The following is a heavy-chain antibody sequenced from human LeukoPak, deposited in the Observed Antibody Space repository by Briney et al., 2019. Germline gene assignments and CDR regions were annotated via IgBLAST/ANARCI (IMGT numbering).Heavy chain of an antibody. V-gene: IGHV4-61*02. J-gene: IGHJ4*02. CDR3: ASTRGFFDY. Sequence: PSETLSLTCTVSGGSISSGSNYWSWLRQPAGMGLESVGRIYTSGSTNYNPSINRCVTISVDTSKNQFSLKLSSVTAADTAVYYCASTRGFFDYWGQGTLVTVSS. CDR2: IYTSGST. CDR1: GGSISSGSNY.